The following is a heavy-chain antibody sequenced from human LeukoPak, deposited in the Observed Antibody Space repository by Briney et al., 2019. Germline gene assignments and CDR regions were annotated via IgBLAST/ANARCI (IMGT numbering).Heavy chain of an antibody. D-gene: IGHD4-17*01. CDR2: ISSSSSYI. J-gene: IGHJ4*01. Sequence: GGSLRLSCAASGFTFSSYSMNWVRQAPGKGLEWVSSISSSSSYIYYADSMKGRFTISRDNAKNSLYLQMNSLRAEDTAVYYCAKDFGDFFPPLFDSWGHGTLVTVSS. V-gene: IGHV3-21*04. CDR3: AKDFGDFFPPLFDS. CDR1: GFTFSSYS.